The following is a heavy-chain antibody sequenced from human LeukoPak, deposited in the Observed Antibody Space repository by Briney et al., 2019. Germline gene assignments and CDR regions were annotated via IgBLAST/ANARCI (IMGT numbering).Heavy chain of an antibody. D-gene: IGHD3-22*01. V-gene: IGHV3-33*03. CDR3: TPALYYDSSTSNWFDP. CDR2: IWYDGSNK. Sequence: GRSLRLSCAASGFPFSSYGMHWVRQAPGKGLEWVAMIWYDGSNKHYADSVKGRFTISRDNSEKTLYLQMNSLKTEDTAVYYCTPALYYDSSTSNWFDPWGQGTLVTVSS. CDR1: GFPFSSYG. J-gene: IGHJ5*02.